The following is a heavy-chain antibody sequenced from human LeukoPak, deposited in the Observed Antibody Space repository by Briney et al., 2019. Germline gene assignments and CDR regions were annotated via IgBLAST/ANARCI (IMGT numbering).Heavy chain of an antibody. Sequence: GRSLRLSCTASGFTFSSYGFHWVRQAPGKGLEWVAVIPYDGSNKYYADSVKGRFTISRDNAKNSLYLQMNSLRAEDTAVYYCARVRYTGLPTPVDYWGQGTLVTVSS. CDR1: GFTFSSYG. V-gene: IGHV3-30*03. D-gene: IGHD2-2*02. CDR3: ARVRYTGLPTPVDY. J-gene: IGHJ4*02. CDR2: IPYDGSNK.